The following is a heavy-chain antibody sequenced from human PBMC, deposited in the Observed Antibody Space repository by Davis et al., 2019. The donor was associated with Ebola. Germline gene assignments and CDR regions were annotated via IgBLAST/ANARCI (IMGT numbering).Heavy chain of an antibody. D-gene: IGHD7-27*01. CDR1: GFTFSTYD. J-gene: IGHJ4*02. V-gene: IGHV3-9*01. Sequence: SLKISCAASGFTFSTYDMNWVRQAPGKGLEWVSGISWNSGSIGYADSVKGRFTISRDNSKNTLYLQMNSLRAEDTAVYYCAKEGTGDNYFDYWGQGTLVTVSS. CDR3: AKEGTGDNYFDY. CDR2: ISWNSGSI.